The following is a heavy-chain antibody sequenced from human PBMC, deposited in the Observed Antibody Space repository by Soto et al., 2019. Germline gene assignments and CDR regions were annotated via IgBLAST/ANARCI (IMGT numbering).Heavy chain of an antibody. D-gene: IGHD3-3*01. Sequence: QVQLQESGPVLVKPSEPLSLTCTVPGGSISSYYWNWIRQTPGKGLEWVGYIYNSGRTHYNPSLRSRVTSSVATSRNQFSLKLTSVPAADTSVYYCARFRGDFWNGYLVLFYYWGQGTLVTVSS. CDR1: GGSISSYY. V-gene: IGHV4-59*01. J-gene: IGHJ4*02. CDR2: IYNSGRT. CDR3: ARFRGDFWNGYLVLFYY.